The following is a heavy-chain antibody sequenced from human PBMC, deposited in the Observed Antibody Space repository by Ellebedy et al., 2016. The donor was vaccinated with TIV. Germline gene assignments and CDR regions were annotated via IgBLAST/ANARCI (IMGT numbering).Heavy chain of an antibody. V-gene: IGHV1-46*01. CDR1: GYTFTSYY. Sequence: ASVKVSCXASGYTFTSYYMHWVRQAPGQGLEWMGIINPSGGSTSYAQKFQGRVTMTRDTSTSTVYMELSSLRSEDTAVYYCARAFGCSGGSCYLLDAFDIWGQGTMVTVSS. CDR2: INPSGGST. CDR3: ARAFGCSGGSCYLLDAFDI. D-gene: IGHD2-15*01. J-gene: IGHJ3*02.